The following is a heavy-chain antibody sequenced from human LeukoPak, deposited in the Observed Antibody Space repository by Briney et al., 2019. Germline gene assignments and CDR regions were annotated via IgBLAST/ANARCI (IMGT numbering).Heavy chain of an antibody. CDR1: GYTFTDYY. CDR3: ARTRISAPVDY. CDR2: INTHSCGT. J-gene: IGHJ4*02. D-gene: IGHD6-6*01. V-gene: IGHV1-2*02. Sequence: ASVKVSCKASGYTFTDYYMHWVRQAPGQGLEWMGWINTHSCGTSYAQKFQGRVTKTRDTSISTGYMELNRLRSDDTAVYYCARTRISAPVDYWGQGTLVTVSS.